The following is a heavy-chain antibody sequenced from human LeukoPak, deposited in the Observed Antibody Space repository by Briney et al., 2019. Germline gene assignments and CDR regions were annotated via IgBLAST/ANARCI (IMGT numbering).Heavy chain of an antibody. Sequence: GGSLRLSCAASGFAFSRQAMGWVRQAPGKGLEWVSVISDSGDLTYYADSVKGRYTVSRDNSKSTLYLQMDSVRVEDTAVYYCAKIAVTGLWYFDYWGQGTLVTVSS. CDR1: GFAFSRQA. V-gene: IGHV3-23*01. J-gene: IGHJ4*02. D-gene: IGHD6-19*01. CDR3: AKIAVTGLWYFDY. CDR2: ISDSGDLT.